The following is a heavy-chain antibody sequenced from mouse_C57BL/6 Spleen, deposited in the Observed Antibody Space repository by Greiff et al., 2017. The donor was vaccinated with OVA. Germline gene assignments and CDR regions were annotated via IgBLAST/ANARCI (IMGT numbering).Heavy chain of an antibody. Sequence: QVQLQQSGAELVRPGASVTLSCKASGYTFTDYEMHWVKQTPVHGLEWIGAIDPETGGTAYNQKFKGKAILTADKSSSTAYMQLSSLTSEDSAVYYCARGDGNLDYWGQGTTPTVSS. D-gene: IGHD2-1*01. V-gene: IGHV1-15*01. CDR1: GYTFTDYE. J-gene: IGHJ2*01. CDR2: IDPETGGT. CDR3: ARGDGNLDY.